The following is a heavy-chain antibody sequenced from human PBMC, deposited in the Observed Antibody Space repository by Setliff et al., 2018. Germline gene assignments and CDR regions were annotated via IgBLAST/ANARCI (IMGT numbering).Heavy chain of an antibody. CDR2: IKSKAYGGTA. V-gene: IGHV3-15*01. Sequence: GGSLRLSCVGSGFGFSDAWMTWVRQAPGKGLEWVGRIKSKAYGGTADYATAVKGRFSISRDDSKDTVFLQMNSLKTEDTGTYYCSTGSDGWWGQGTLVTVSS. CDR3: STGSDGW. D-gene: IGHD2-15*01. J-gene: IGHJ4*02. CDR1: GFGFSDAW.